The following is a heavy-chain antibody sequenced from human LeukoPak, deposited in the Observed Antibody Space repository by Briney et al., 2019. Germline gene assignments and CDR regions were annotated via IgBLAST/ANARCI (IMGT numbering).Heavy chain of an antibody. J-gene: IGHJ4*02. CDR2: AYDDGSNQ. CDR3: AREGPRGNSQFDY. D-gene: IGHD2/OR15-2a*01. V-gene: IGHV3-33*01. Sequence: PWGSLRLSCAAAGFNFRIYGMHWVRQAPGKGLEWVAVAYDDGSNQYYADSVKGRFTISKDISKNTLYVQMNSLRAEDTAVYYCAREGPRGNSQFDYWGQGTLVTVSS. CDR1: GFNFRIYG.